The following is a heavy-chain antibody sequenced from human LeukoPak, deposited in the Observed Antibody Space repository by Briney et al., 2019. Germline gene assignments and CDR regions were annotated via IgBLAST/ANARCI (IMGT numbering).Heavy chain of an antibody. Sequence: GGSLRLSCAASGFTFNRNAISWVRQAPGKGLEWVSTIGGSGDKTFYADSVKGRFTISKDNSKNMVHLQMNSLTGEDTALYYCVRRGDASSGWGDHDFWGQGALVTVSS. V-gene: IGHV3-23*01. CDR1: GFTFNRNA. CDR3: VRRGDASSGWGDHDF. J-gene: IGHJ4*02. D-gene: IGHD6-19*01. CDR2: IGGSGDKT.